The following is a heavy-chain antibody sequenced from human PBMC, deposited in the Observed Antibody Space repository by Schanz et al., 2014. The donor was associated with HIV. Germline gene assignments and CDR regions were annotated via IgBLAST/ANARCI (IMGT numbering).Heavy chain of an antibody. CDR1: GFTFSSYG. Sequence: VQLLESGGGMVQRGGSLRLSCAASGFTFSSYGMYWVRQAPGKGLEWVAVISFDGSEKYYADSVKGRFTISRDISKNTLYLQMNSLRAEDTAVYYCASPLLYDSLDVWGQGTTVTVSS. D-gene: IGHD3-22*01. V-gene: IGHV3-30*03. CDR2: ISFDGSEK. J-gene: IGHJ6*02. CDR3: ASPLLYDSLDV.